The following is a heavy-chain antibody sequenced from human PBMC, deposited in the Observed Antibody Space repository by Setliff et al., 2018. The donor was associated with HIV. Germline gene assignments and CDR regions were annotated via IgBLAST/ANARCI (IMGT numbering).Heavy chain of an antibody. J-gene: IGHJ5*02. Sequence: ASVKVSCKASGYGFTRKIIHWVRQAPGQRLEWMGWINVGSGNTKYSPRFQDRVTLTRDTSATTAYMELSSLRSEDTAVYYCARDVGSVWHNWFDPWGQGTLVTVSS. CDR3: ARDVGSVWHNWFDP. V-gene: IGHV1-3*01. D-gene: IGHD6-19*01. CDR1: GYGFTRKI. CDR2: INVGSGNT.